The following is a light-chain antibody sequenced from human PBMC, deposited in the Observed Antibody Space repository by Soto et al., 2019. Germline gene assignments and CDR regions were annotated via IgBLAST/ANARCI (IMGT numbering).Light chain of an antibody. J-gene: IGKJ1*01. CDR1: QSVSSDS. CDR3: QQYGSAPRT. CDR2: AAS. Sequence: EIVLTQSPGTLSLSPGERAILSCRASQSVSSDSLAWYRQNPGQAPRLLVYAASSRATGIPDRFSGSGSGTDFTLTISRLEPEDFAVYYCQQYGSAPRTFGQGTKVEIK. V-gene: IGKV3-20*01.